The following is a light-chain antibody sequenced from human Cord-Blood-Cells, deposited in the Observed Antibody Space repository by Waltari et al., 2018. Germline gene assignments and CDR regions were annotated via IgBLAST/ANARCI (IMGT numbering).Light chain of an antibody. CDR3: QQYNSYSPYT. V-gene: IGKV1-5*01. CDR2: DAS. J-gene: IGKJ2*01. CDR1: QSISSW. Sequence: DIQMTQSTSTLSASVGDRVTITCRASQSISSWLAWYQQQRGKTPKLLIYDASSLESGVPSGFSGNGSGTEFTRTIISLQPDDVATYYRQQYNSYSPYTFGQGTKLEIK.